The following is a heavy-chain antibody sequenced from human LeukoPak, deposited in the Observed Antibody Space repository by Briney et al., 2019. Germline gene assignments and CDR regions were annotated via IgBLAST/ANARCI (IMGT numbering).Heavy chain of an antibody. CDR1: GFSLNNYW. Sequence: GGSLRLSCAASGFSLNNYWMHWVRQAPGKGLVWVSHVKNDGISTSYADSVKGRFTISRDNAKNTPYLEMNSLRAEDTALYYCARDGVGAIDLDYWGQGTLVTVSS. J-gene: IGHJ4*02. CDR2: VKNDGIST. V-gene: IGHV3-74*01. CDR3: ARDGVGAIDLDY. D-gene: IGHD1-26*01.